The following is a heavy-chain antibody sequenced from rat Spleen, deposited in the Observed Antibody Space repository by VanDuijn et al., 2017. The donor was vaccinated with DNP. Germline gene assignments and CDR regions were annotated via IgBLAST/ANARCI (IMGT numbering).Heavy chain of an antibody. D-gene: IGHD1-10*01. CDR3: ASLNNYNWFAY. J-gene: IGHJ3*01. CDR2: ISPSGGNI. Sequence: EVQLVESGGGLVQPGRSLKLSCAASGFTFSDYYMAWVRQAPAKGLEWVAYISPSGGNIYYRDSVKGRFTISRDNAKSTLYLQMKSLKSEDTATYYCASLNNYNWFAYWGQGTLVTVSS. CDR1: GFTFSDYY. V-gene: IGHV5-25*01.